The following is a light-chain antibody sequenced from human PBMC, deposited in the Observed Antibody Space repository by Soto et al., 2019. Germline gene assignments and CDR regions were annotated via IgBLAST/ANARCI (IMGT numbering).Light chain of an antibody. J-gene: IGLJ2*01. CDR1: SSNIGSNY. V-gene: IGLV1-47*01. CDR2: RNN. CDR3: AAWDDSLSGYVV. Sequence: QPVLTQPPSASGTPGQRVTISCSGSSSNIGSNYVYWYQQLPGTAPKLLICRNNQRPSGVPDRFSGSKSGTSASLAISGLRSEDEADYYCAAWDDSLSGYVVFGGGTKLTVL.